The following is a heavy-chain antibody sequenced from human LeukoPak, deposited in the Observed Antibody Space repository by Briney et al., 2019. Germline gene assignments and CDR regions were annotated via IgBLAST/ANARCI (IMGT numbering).Heavy chain of an antibody. CDR1: GGTFISYA. CDR2: IIPIFGTA. Sequence: ASVKVSCKASGGTFISYAISWVRQAPGRGLEWMGGIIPIFGTANYAQKFQGRVTITADESTSTAYMELSSLRSEDTAVYYCARAMGLVDAFDIWGQGTMVTVSS. J-gene: IGHJ3*02. D-gene: IGHD1-26*01. V-gene: IGHV1-69*13. CDR3: ARAMGLVDAFDI.